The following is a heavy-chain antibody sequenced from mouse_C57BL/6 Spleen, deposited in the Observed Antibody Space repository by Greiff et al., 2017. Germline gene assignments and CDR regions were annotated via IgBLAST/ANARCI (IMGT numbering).Heavy chain of an antibody. V-gene: IGHV1-61*01. CDR3: AREVAAQATGY. J-gene: IGHJ2*01. CDR1: GYTFTSYW. D-gene: IGHD3-2*02. Sequence: VQLQQPGAELVRPGSSVKLSCKASGYTFTSYWMDWVKQWPGQGLEWIGNIYPSDSETHYNQKFKDKATLTVDKSSSTAYMQLSSLTSEDSAVYYCAREVAAQATGYWGQGTTLTVSS. CDR2: IYPSDSET.